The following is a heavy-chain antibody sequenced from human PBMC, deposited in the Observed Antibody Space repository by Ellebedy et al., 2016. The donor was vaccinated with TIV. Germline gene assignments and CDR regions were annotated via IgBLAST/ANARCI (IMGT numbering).Heavy chain of an antibody. CDR1: GGSFSNHA. D-gene: IGHD3-16*01. CDR2: IIPVFGST. J-gene: IGHJ4*02. Sequence: ASVKVSCKASGGSFSNHAISWVRQAPGQGLEWMGGIIPVFGSTNIPRNFQGRVTITADAVTSTAYMELSSLGSEDTAVYYCARTTISHSIITWYAYWGQGTLVTVSS. V-gene: IGHV1-69*13. CDR3: ARTTISHSIITWYAY.